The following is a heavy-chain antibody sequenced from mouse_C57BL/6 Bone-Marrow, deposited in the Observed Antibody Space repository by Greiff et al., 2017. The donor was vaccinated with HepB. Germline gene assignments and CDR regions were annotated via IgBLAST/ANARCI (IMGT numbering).Heavy chain of an antibody. CDR3: TRESPIYYGYDDAMDH. J-gene: IGHJ4*01. D-gene: IGHD2-2*01. Sequence: DVLLVESGEGLVKPGGSLKLSCAASGFTFSSYAMSWVRQTPEKRLEWVAYISSGGDYIYYADTVKGRFTISRDNARNTLYLQMSSLKSEDTAMYYCTRESPIYYGYDDAMDHWGQGASATVSS. CDR2: ISSGGDYI. V-gene: IGHV5-9-1*02. CDR1: GFTFSSYA.